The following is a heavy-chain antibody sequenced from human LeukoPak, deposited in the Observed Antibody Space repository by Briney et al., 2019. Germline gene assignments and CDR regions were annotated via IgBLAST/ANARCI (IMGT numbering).Heavy chain of an antibody. Sequence: PGGSLRLSCAASGFTFSDYYMSWIRQAPGKGLEWVSVIYSGGTTYYADSVKGRFTISRDNSKNTLYLQMNSLRAEDTAVYYCARHYYYGSAFFDIWGQATMVTVSS. V-gene: IGHV3-66*04. D-gene: IGHD3-10*01. J-gene: IGHJ3*02. CDR1: GFTFSDYY. CDR2: IYSGGTT. CDR3: ARHYYYGSAFFDI.